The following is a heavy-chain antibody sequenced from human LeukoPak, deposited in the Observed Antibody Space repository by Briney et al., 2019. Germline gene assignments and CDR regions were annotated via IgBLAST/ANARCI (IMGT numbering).Heavy chain of an antibody. V-gene: IGHV3-23*01. CDR3: AKDMYYYGSGSSHFDY. Sequence: GGSLRLSCAASGFTFSSYAMSWVRQAPGKGLEWVSAISGSGGSTYYADSVKGRFTISRGNSKNTLYLQMNSLRAEDTAVYYCAKDMYYYGSGSSHFDYWGQGTLVTVSS. J-gene: IGHJ4*02. CDR2: ISGSGGST. D-gene: IGHD3-10*01. CDR1: GFTFSSYA.